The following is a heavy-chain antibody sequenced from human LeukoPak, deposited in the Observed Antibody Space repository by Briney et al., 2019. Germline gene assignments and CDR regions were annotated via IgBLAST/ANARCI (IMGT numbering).Heavy chain of an antibody. J-gene: IGHJ4*02. CDR3: ARDIDNYGGLDY. Sequence: QTGGSLRLSCAASGFTVSSNYRSWVRQAPGKGLVWVSRINSDGSRTRYAASVKGRFTISRDNAKNTLYLQMNSLRAEDTAVYYCARDIDNYGGLDYWGQGTRVTVSS. CDR1: GFTVSSNY. CDR2: INSDGSRT. D-gene: IGHD5-18*01. V-gene: IGHV3-74*01.